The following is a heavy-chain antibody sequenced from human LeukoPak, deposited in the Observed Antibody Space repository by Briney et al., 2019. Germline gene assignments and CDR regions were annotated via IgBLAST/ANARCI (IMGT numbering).Heavy chain of an antibody. J-gene: IGHJ4*02. D-gene: IGHD3-22*01. CDR3: ARDLYYYDSSGHFDY. CDR2: ISYDGSNK. CDR1: GFTFSSYA. V-gene: IGHV3-30-3*01. Sequence: GGSLRLSCAASGFTFSSYALHWVRQAPGKGLEWVAVISYDGSNKYYADSVKGRFTIPRDNSKNTLYLQMNSLRAEDTAVYYCARDLYYYDSSGHFDYWGQGTLVTVSS.